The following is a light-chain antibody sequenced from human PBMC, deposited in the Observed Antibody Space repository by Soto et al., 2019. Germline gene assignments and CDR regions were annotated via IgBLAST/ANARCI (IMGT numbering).Light chain of an antibody. CDR1: QSVSSY. Sequence: EIALTQSPATLSLSPGERATLSCRASQSVSSYLAWYQQKPGQAPRLLIHDASNRATGIPARFSGSGSGTDFTLTISSLEPEDFVVYYCQQRSSSPCTFGQGTRLEIK. J-gene: IGKJ5*01. CDR3: QQRSSSPCT. V-gene: IGKV3-11*01. CDR2: DAS.